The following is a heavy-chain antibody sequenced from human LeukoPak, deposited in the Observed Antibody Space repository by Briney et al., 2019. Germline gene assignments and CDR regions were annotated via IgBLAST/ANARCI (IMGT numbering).Heavy chain of an antibody. Sequence: GASVKVSCKASGYTFTGYYLHWVRQAPGQGLEWMGWINPNSGGTNYAQKFQGRVTMTRDTSTSTVYMELSSLRSEDTAVYYCTRSQYYGMDVWGQGTTVTVSS. CDR3: TRSQYYGMDV. CDR1: GYTFTGYY. CDR2: INPNSGGT. V-gene: IGHV1-2*02. J-gene: IGHJ6*02.